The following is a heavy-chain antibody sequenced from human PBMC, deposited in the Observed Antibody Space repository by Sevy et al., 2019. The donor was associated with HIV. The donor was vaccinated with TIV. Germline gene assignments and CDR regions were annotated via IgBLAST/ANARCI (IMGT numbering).Heavy chain of an antibody. Sequence: SETLSLTCTVSGGSISSSSYYWGWIRQPPGKGLEWIGSIYYSGSTYYNPSLKSRVTISVDTSKNQFSLKLRSVTAADTAVYYCARLSGDCSGGSCYSWDYYYYYMDVWGKGTTVTV. V-gene: IGHV4-39*01. CDR3: ARLSGDCSGGSCYSWDYYYYYMDV. D-gene: IGHD2-15*01. J-gene: IGHJ6*03. CDR2: IYYSGST. CDR1: GGSISSSSYY.